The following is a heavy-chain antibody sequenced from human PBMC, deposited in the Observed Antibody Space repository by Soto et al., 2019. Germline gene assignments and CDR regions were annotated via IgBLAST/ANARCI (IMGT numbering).Heavy chain of an antibody. Sequence: HVQLQESGPGLVKPSETLSLTCTVSGGSISSYYWSWIRQPAGKGLEWIGRIYTSGSTNYNPSLKSRVTMSVDTSKNQFSLKLSSVTAAHTAVYYCARDDIVVVPAADYYYYYGMDVWGQGTTVTVSS. CDR3: ARDDIVVVPAADYYYYYGMDV. CDR1: GGSISSYY. D-gene: IGHD2-2*01. V-gene: IGHV4-4*07. J-gene: IGHJ6*02. CDR2: IYTSGST.